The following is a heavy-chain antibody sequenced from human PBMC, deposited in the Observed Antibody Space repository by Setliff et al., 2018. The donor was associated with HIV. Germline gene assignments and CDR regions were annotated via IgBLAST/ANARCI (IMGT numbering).Heavy chain of an antibody. CDR3: ARYIYGSGSYPLDY. D-gene: IGHD3-10*01. CDR1: GGSISYYH. J-gene: IGHJ4*01. CDR2: IYYTGFT. V-gene: IGHV4-4*07. Sequence: PSETLSLTCSVSGGSISYYHWSWIRQPAGKGLEWIGRIYYTGFTDYNPSLKSRLTMSVDTSKNQFSLKLSSVTAADTAVYFCARYIYGSGSYPLDYWGQESWSPSPQ.